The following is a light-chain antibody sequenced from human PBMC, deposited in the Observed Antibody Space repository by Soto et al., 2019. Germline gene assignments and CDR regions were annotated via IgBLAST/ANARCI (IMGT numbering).Light chain of an antibody. CDR3: SSYTSSSTPVV. V-gene: IGLV2-14*01. CDR1: SSDVGGYNY. CDR2: DVS. Sequence: QSALTQPASVSGSPGQSITISCTGTSSDVGGYNYVSWYQQHPGKAPKLMIYDVSNRPSGVSNRLSGSKSGNTASLTISGLQAEDEADYYCSSYTSSSTPVVFGGGTKVTVL. J-gene: IGLJ2*01.